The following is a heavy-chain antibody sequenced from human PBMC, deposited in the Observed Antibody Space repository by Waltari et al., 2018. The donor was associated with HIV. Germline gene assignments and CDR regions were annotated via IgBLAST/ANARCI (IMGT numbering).Heavy chain of an antibody. D-gene: IGHD2-8*01. CDR2: IGSSGNYV. Sequence: EVQLVESGGGLVKPGGSLRLSCAASGFIFSDYSLNWVRQAPGKGLEGVSAIGSSGNYVYYADSVKGRITISRDNAKSSLYLQMNSLRAEDTAVYYCARIMANGYFDYWGQGTLVTVSS. V-gene: IGHV3-21*02. CDR1: GFIFSDYS. CDR3: ARIMANGYFDY. J-gene: IGHJ4*02.